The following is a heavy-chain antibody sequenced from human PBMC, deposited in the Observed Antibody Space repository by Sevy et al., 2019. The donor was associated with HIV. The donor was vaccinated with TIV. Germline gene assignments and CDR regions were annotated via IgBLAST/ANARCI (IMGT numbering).Heavy chain of an antibody. Sequence: GGSLRLSCAASGFTFSGSAMHWVRQASGKGLEWVGRIRSKANSYATAYAAWVKGRFTMSRDNSKNTAYLQMNSLKTEDTTVYYCTLTTAADYYGSGSTSVVWYWGQGTLVTVSS. V-gene: IGHV3-73*01. J-gene: IGHJ4*02. CDR1: GFTFSGSA. CDR2: IRSKANSYAT. D-gene: IGHD3-10*01. CDR3: TLTTAADYYGSGSTSVVWY.